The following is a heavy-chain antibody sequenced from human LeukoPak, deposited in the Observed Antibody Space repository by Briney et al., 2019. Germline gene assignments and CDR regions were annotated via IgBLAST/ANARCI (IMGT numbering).Heavy chain of an antibody. Sequence: PGGSLRLSCAASGFTFSSYSMNWVRQAPGKALEGVSCISSGSSYIYYADSVKGRFTISRDNAKKSLYLQMNSMRAEDTAVYYCARGPSEYYYGSGSYSDYWGQGILVTVSS. CDR2: ISSGSSYI. D-gene: IGHD3-10*01. J-gene: IGHJ4*02. CDR3: ARGPSEYYYGSGSYSDY. CDR1: GFTFSSYS. V-gene: IGHV3-21*01.